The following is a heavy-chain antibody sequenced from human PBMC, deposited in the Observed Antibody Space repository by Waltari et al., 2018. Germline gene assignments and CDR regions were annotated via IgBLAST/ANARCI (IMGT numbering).Heavy chain of an antibody. CDR1: GFTFVTYA. J-gene: IGHJ4*02. CDR2: ISGGGRT. D-gene: IGHD5-18*01. CDR3: VKHLEQLWFPDY. V-gene: IGHV3-23*01. Sequence: EVQLLESGGGLVQPGGSLRLSCAASGFTFVTYAMTWVRQAPGKGLEWVSGISGGGRTYYADSVNGRFTISRDNSKNTLYLQINSLRAEDTALYYCVKHLEQLWFPDYWGQGTLVTVSS.